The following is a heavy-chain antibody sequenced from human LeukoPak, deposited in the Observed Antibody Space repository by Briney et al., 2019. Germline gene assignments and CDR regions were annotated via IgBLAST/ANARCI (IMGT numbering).Heavy chain of an antibody. CDR3: VASYGGYVLDY. Sequence: SETLSLTCSVSVDSIYIYHWNWIRQPSQKALEWIGIVFNNEDTKHNPSLKIRVAISVDTSKLQFALKLSSVAAAGTAVYYCVASYGGYVLDYWGQGALVIVSS. CDR1: VDSIYIYH. D-gene: IGHD5-12*01. J-gene: IGHJ4*02. CDR2: VFNNEDT. V-gene: IGHV4-59*01.